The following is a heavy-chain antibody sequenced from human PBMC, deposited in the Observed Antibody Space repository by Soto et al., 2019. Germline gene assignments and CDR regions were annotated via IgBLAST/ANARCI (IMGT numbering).Heavy chain of an antibody. CDR3: ARDQSSSSAMDL. Sequence: VQLVESGGGLVKPGGSLRLSCAASGFTFNDYYMSWIRQAPGKGLEWISHISSTSSYTKYADSVKGRFAISRDNAKNSLFLQMNSLRGEDTAVYYCARDQSSSSAMDLWGQGTLVTVSS. D-gene: IGHD6-6*01. J-gene: IGHJ5*02. V-gene: IGHV3-11*06. CDR1: GFTFNDYY. CDR2: ISSTSSYT.